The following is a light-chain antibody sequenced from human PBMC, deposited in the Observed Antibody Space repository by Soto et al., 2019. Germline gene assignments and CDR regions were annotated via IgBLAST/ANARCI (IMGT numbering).Light chain of an antibody. J-gene: IGKJ2*01. Sequence: DIPLTHSHSSLSASLVDRVSIXCRASQTTNNYLNWYQLKPGKAPKLLVYAASTLQTGVPSRFTGSGSGTDFTLTIISLQPEDYATYFCQQSYSMPYAFGPGTKVDIK. V-gene: IGKV1-39*01. CDR2: AAS. CDR1: QTTNNY. CDR3: QQSYSMPYA.